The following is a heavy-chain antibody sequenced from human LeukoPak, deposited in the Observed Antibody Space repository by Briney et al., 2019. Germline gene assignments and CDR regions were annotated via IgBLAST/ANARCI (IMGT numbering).Heavy chain of an antibody. D-gene: IGHD3-10*01. Sequence: ASVKVSCKASGYTFTGYYMHWVRQAPGQGLEWMGWINPNSGGTNYAQKFQGRVTMTRDTSISTAYMELSRLRSDDTAVYYCARDSPYYGSSSYNWSDPWGQGTLVTVSS. CDR1: GYTFTGYY. V-gene: IGHV1-2*02. J-gene: IGHJ5*02. CDR3: ARDSPYYGSSSYNWSDP. CDR2: INPNSGGT.